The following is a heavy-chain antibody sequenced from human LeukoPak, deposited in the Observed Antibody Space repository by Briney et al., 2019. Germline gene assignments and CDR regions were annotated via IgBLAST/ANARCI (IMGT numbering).Heavy chain of an antibody. CDR3: ARVLDGGNSGAHY. CDR1: GGSFSAYY. V-gene: IGHV4-34*01. D-gene: IGHD4-23*01. CDR2: IYHSGVT. J-gene: IGHJ4*02. Sequence: SETLSLTCAVYGGSFSAYYWSWIRQPPGKGLEWIGEIYHSGVTNYNPSLKSRVTISVDTSKNQFSLKLSSVTAADTAVYYCARVLDGGNSGAHYWGQGTLVTVSS.